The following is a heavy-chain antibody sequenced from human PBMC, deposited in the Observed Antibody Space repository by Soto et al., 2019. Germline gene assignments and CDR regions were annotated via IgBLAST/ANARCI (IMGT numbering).Heavy chain of an antibody. CDR2: INAGNGNT. Sequence: ASVKVSCKTSGYTYTSYAVHWVRQAPGQRLEWMGWINAGNGNTKYSQKFQGRVTITRDTSASTAYMELSSLRSEDTAVYYCARPLPRIAVAGIFDLWGRGTLVTVSS. V-gene: IGHV1-3*01. CDR3: ARPLPRIAVAGIFDL. D-gene: IGHD6-19*01. J-gene: IGHJ2*01. CDR1: GYTYTSYA.